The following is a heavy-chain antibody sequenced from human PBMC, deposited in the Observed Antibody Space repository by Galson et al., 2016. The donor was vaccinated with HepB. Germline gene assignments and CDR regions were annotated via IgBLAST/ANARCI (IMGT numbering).Heavy chain of an antibody. V-gene: IGHV1-3*01. Sequence: SVKVSCKASGYTFTNHAVHWVRQAPGQRLEWMGRINVDNGKTKYSQKFQGRVTITRDTSASTAYMELNNLTSEDTAIYFCASHSTDPAIFAWYFDLWGRGTLVTVSS. J-gene: IGHJ2*01. CDR1: GYTFTNHA. CDR3: ASHSTDPAIFAWYFDL. D-gene: IGHD5-18*01. CDR2: INVDNGKT.